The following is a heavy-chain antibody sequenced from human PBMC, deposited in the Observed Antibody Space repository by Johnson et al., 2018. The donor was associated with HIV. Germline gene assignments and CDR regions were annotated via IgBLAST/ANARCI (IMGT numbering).Heavy chain of an antibody. CDR2: ISYDGSNK. CDR3: AREFLLVVYVGASDI. Sequence: QVQLVESGGGVVQPGRSLRLSCAASGFTFSSYAMHWVRQAPGKGLEWVAVISYDGSNKYYADSVKGRFTISRDNSKNTLYLQMNSLRAEDTAVYYCAREFLLVVYVGASDIWGQGTMVTVSS. D-gene: IGHD2-8*02. V-gene: IGHV3-30*04. J-gene: IGHJ3*02. CDR1: GFTFSSYA.